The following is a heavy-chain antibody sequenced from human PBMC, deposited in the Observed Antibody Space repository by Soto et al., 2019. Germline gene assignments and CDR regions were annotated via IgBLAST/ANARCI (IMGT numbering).Heavy chain of an antibody. CDR3: TTDSYSTIIIVRFDY. J-gene: IGHJ4*01. CDR2: IKSKTDGGTT. V-gene: IGHV3-15*07. Sequence: GGSLRLSCAASGFTFSNAWINWVRQAPGXGLEWVGRIKSKTDGGTTDYAEPVKGRFTISRDDSNNMVYLQMNSLKIEDTAVYYCTTDSYSTIIIVRFDYWGHGTLVTVSS. D-gene: IGHD3-22*01. CDR1: GFTFSNAW.